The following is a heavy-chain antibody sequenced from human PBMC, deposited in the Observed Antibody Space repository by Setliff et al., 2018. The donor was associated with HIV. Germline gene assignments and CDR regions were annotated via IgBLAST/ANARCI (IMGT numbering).Heavy chain of an antibody. D-gene: IGHD3-3*01. CDR3: ARSKTFYDFWGGYYTHGAFKI. CDR1: GGSMNSHY. CDR2: IYYSVST. Sequence: SETLSLTCTVSGGSMNSHYWSWIRQSPGRGPEWIGYIYYSVSTKYNPSLKSRVSMSIDTSKNQFSLNLTSVTAADTAVYYCARSKTFYDFWGGYYTHGAFKIWGLGTMVT. V-gene: IGHV4-59*08. J-gene: IGHJ3*02.